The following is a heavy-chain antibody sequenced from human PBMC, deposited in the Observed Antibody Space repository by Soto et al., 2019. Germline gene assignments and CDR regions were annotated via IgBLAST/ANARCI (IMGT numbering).Heavy chain of an antibody. J-gene: IGHJ4*02. CDR1: GFTFSSYS. CDR3: ARDQIGGYSSSWWYF. D-gene: IGHD6-13*01. V-gene: IGHV3-48*01. Sequence: AGSLRLSCAASGFTFSSYSMNWVRKAPGKGLEWVSYISGSSRTIYYADSVKGRFTISRDNAKNSLYLQMNSLRAEDTAVYYCARDQIGGYSSSWWYFWGQGTLVTVSS. CDR2: ISGSSRTI.